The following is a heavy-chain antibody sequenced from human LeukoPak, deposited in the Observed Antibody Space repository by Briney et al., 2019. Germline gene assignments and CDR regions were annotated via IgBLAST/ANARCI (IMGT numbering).Heavy chain of an antibody. J-gene: IGHJ3*02. D-gene: IGHD1-1*01. V-gene: IGHV4-31*03. CDR1: GGSISSGGYY. CDR2: IYYSGST. CDR3: ARTTTSDAFDI. Sequence: SQTLSLTCTVPGGSISSGGYYWSWIRQYPGKGLEWIGYIYYSGSTYYNPSLKSRVTISVDTSKNQFSLRLSSVTAADTAIYYCARTTTSDAFDIWGQGTMVTVSS.